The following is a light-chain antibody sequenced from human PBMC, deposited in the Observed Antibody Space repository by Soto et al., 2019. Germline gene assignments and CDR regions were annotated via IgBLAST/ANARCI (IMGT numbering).Light chain of an antibody. Sequence: EIVLTQSPGTLSLSPGERATLSCRASQSVSSSYLAWYQQKPGQAPRLLIYGASSRATGIPDRFSGSGSGTDFTLTISRLEPDDFAVYYCQRYGSSPWTFGQGTKV. V-gene: IGKV3-20*01. CDR1: QSVSSSY. CDR2: GAS. CDR3: QRYGSSPWT. J-gene: IGKJ1*01.